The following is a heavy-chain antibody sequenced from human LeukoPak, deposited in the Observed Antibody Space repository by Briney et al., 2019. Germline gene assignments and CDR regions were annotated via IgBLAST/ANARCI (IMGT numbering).Heavy chain of an antibody. Sequence: TGGSLRLSCTASGFTLGDYAMSWVRQAPGKGLEWVGFIRSKAYGGTTEYAASVKGRFTISRDDSKSIAYLQMNSLTPEDTAVSYCTIDRSYDSSGYYSGDYWGQGTLVTVSS. J-gene: IGHJ4*02. CDR3: TIDRSYDSSGYYSGDY. CDR2: IRSKAYGGTT. D-gene: IGHD3-22*01. V-gene: IGHV3-49*04. CDR1: GFTLGDYA.